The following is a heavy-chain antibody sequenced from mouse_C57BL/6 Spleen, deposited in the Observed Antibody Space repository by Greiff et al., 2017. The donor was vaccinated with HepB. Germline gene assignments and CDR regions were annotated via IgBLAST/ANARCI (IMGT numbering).Heavy chain of an antibody. CDR1: GYSFTSYY. CDR2: IYPGSGNT. V-gene: IGHV1-66*01. J-gene: IGHJ4*01. CDR3: ARSSNFYAMDY. D-gene: IGHD2-5*01. Sequence: VKLMESGPELVKPGASVKISCKASGYSFTSYYIHWVKQRPGQGLEWIGWIYPGSGNTKYNEKFKGKATLTADTSSSTAYMQLSSLTSEDSAVYYCARSSNFYAMDYWGQGTSVTVSS.